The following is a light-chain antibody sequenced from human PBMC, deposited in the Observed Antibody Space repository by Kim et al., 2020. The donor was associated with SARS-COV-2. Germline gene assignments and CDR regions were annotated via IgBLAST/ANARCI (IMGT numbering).Light chain of an antibody. CDR1: QSISSS. V-gene: IGKV3-15*01. CDR3: QQYAYWRA. Sequence: PGESATPSGRASQSISSSLAWYQQKPGQAPRVLIDGASARATGIPARFSGSGSGTEFTLTISNVQSEDFAVYYCQQYAYWRAFGQGTGLEIK. J-gene: IGKJ5*01. CDR2: GAS.